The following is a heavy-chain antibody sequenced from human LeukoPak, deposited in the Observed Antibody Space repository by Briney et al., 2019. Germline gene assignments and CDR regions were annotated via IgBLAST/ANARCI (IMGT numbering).Heavy chain of an antibody. CDR3: ARGGDYYIHNNWFDP. Sequence: SVTLSCKPSAATFSSYAIRCVRQAPGQGLEWMGGTIPIFGTANYAQKFKGRVTVTADKSTSTAYMELSSLRSEDTAVYYCARGGDYYIHNNWFDPWGQGTLVTVSS. D-gene: IGHD1-26*01. J-gene: IGHJ5*02. CDR2: TIPIFGTA. CDR1: AATFSSYA. V-gene: IGHV1-69*06.